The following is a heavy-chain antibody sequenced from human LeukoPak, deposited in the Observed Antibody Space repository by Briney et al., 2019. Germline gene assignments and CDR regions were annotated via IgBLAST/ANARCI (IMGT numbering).Heavy chain of an antibody. CDR3: ARDGKSGYFDY. CDR2: IYYSGST. D-gene: IGHD3-10*01. J-gene: IGHJ4*02. V-gene: IGHV4-59*01. Sequence: SETLSLTCTVSGGSISSYYWSWIRQPPGKGLEWIGYIYYSGSTNYNPSLKSRVTISVDTSKNQFSLELSSVTAADTAVYYCARDGKSGYFDYWGQGTLVTVSS. CDR1: GGSISSYY.